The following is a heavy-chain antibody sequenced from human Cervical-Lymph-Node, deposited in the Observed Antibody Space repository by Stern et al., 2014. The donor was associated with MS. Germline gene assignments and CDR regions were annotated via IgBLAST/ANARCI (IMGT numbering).Heavy chain of an antibody. CDR3: ATVESSASSRSV. J-gene: IGHJ6*02. CDR2: IIPMFGSP. Sequence: QVQLVQSEAEVKKPGSSVKVSCKASGGTFSTFAFNWVRQAPGEGLEWMAGIIPMFGSPKYAQKFQGRVTITADESTSTAYMELSSLRSADTAVYYCATVESSASSRSVWGQGTTVTVSS. CDR1: GGTFSTFA. D-gene: IGHD1-26*01. V-gene: IGHV1-69*01.